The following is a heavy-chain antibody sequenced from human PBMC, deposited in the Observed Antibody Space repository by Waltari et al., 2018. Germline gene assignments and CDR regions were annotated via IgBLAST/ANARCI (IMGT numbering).Heavy chain of an antibody. CDR1: GYTFTSYG. CDR3: ASYYDSSGYQSWGDY. V-gene: IGHV1-18*01. Sequence: QVQLVQSGTEVKKPGASVKVSCKASGYTFTSYGISWVRQAPGQGREWMGWISAYNGNTNHAQKLQGRVTMTTDTSTSTAYMELRSLRSDDTAVYYCASYYDSSGYQSWGDYWGQGTLVTVSS. J-gene: IGHJ4*02. CDR2: ISAYNGNT. D-gene: IGHD3-22*01.